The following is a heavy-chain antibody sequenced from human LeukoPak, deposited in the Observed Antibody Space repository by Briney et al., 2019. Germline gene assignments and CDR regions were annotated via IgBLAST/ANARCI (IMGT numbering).Heavy chain of an antibody. J-gene: IGHJ4*02. Sequence: SETLSLTCGVSGGSITSTNYWTWVRPPPGKGLDWIGEVNLQGSTNYNPSLMGRVAISVDMSENHISLQLTSVTAADTAVYYCAREGGPYRPLDYSGQGTLVTVSS. CDR3: AREGGPYRPLDY. V-gene: IGHV4-4*02. CDR1: GGSITSTNY. CDR2: VNLQGST.